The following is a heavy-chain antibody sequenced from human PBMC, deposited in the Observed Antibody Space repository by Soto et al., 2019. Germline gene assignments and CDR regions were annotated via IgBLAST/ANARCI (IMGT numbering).Heavy chain of an antibody. CDR1: GFTFDDYA. CDR3: AKETVEYYFDY. Sequence: GGSLRLSCAASGFTFDDYAMYWVRQVLGKGLEWVSSISWNSGNIGYADSVKGRFTTSRDNSKNTLYLQMNSLRGEDTAVYYCAKETVEYYFDYWGQGTLVTVSS. J-gene: IGHJ4*02. V-gene: IGHV3-9*01. D-gene: IGHD3-3*01. CDR2: ISWNSGNI.